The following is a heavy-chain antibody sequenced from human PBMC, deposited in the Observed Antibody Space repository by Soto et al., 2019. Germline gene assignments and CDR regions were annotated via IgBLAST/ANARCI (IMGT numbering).Heavy chain of an antibody. Sequence: QVQLVQSGAEVKKPGASVKVSCKASGYTFTSYGINWVRQAPGQGLEWMGWISAYNGNTNYAQKLQGRVTMTTDTSTSTAYMELRSLRSDDTSVYYCARVITATTFYCYYGMDVWGPGTTVTVSS. CDR2: ISAYNGNT. D-gene: IGHD1-7*01. CDR3: ARVITATTFYCYYGMDV. V-gene: IGHV1-18*01. J-gene: IGHJ6*02. CDR1: GYTFTSYG.